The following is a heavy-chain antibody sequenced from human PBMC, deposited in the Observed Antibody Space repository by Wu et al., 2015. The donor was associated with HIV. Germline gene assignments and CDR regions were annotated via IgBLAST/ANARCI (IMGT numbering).Heavy chain of an antibody. CDR2: INVYSGNT. J-gene: IGHJ4*02. V-gene: IGHV1-18*01. CDR1: GYTFKSYG. D-gene: IGHD5-12*01. Sequence: QVQLVQSGVEVKKPGASVKVSCKSSGYTFKSYGISWVRQAPGQGLEWMGWINVYSGNTNYAQKLQGRVTMTTDTSTSTAYMELRSLRSDDTAVYYCARVWWLRLDYWGQGTLVTVSS. CDR3: ARVWWLRLDY.